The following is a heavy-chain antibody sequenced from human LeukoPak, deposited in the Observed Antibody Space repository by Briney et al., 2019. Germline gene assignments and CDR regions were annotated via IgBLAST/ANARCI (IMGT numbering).Heavy chain of an antibody. J-gene: IGHJ4*02. V-gene: IGHV1-69*13. CDR3: ASDGVQNGYNDFDY. CDR2: IIPIFGTA. CDR1: GGTFISYA. D-gene: IGHD5-24*01. Sequence: SVKVSRKASGGTFISYAISWVRQAPGQGLEWMGGIIPIFGTANYAQKFQGRVTITADESTSTAYMELSSLRSEDTAVYYCASDGVQNGYNDFDYWGQGTLVTVSS.